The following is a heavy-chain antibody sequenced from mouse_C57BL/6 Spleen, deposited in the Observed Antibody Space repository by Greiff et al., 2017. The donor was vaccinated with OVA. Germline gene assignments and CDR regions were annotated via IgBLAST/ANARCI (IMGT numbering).Heavy chain of an antibody. CDR2: ISSGSSTI. CDR1: GFTFSDYG. Sequence: EVKVVESGGGLVKPGGSLKLSCAASGFTFSDYGMHWVRQAPEKGLEWVAYISSGSSTIYYADTVKGRFTISRDNAKNTLFLQMTSLRSEDTAMYYCARITTVVEMDYWGQGTSVTVSS. CDR3: ARITTVVEMDY. D-gene: IGHD1-1*01. V-gene: IGHV5-17*01. J-gene: IGHJ4*01.